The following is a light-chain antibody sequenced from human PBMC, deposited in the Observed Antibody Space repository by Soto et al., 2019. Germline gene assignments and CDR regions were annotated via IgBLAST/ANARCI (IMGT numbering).Light chain of an antibody. CDR1: SVDVGAYNY. J-gene: IGLJ1*01. Sequence: SALTQPASLSGSPGQSITISCTGISVDVGAYNYVSWYQQHPGKAPKLMIYEVSNRPSGVSSRFSGSKSGNTASLTISGLQAEDEADYYCSSYTSSSSFFGTGTKVTVL. V-gene: IGLV2-14*01. CDR3: SSYTSSSSF. CDR2: EVS.